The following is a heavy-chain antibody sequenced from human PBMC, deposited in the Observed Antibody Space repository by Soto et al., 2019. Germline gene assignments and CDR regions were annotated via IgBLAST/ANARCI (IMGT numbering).Heavy chain of an antibody. Sequence: GGSLRLSCAASGFTVSSNYMSWVRQAPGKGLEWVSVIYSGGSTYYADSVKGRFTISRDNSKNTLYLQMNSLRAEDTAVYYCAREDYDFWSGYYFYYWGQGTLVTVSS. CDR2: IYSGGST. CDR1: GFTVSSNY. J-gene: IGHJ4*02. V-gene: IGHV3-66*01. CDR3: AREDYDFWSGYYFYY. D-gene: IGHD3-3*01.